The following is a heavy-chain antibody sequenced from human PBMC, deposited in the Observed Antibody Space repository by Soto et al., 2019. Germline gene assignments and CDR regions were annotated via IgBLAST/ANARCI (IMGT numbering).Heavy chain of an antibody. CDR3: ARGRDIVVVPARMRNADYYYGMDV. CDR1: GGTFSSYA. J-gene: IGHJ6*02. D-gene: IGHD2-2*01. Sequence: QVQLVQSGAEVKKPGSSVKVSCKASGGTFSSYAISWVRQAPGQGLEWMGGIIPIFGTANYAQKFQGRVTITADESTSTAYMELSSLRSEDTAVYYCARGRDIVVVPARMRNADYYYGMDVWGQGTTVTVSS. V-gene: IGHV1-69*01. CDR2: IIPIFGTA.